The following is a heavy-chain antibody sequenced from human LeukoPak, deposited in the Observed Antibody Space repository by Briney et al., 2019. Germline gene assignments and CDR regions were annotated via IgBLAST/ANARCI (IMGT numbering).Heavy chain of an antibody. D-gene: IGHD6-19*01. CDR2: IHYSGKV. CDR3: ARQSGDQSSAWYFDA. V-gene: IGHV4-39*01. CDR1: VGSLRSSGNW. Sequence: SETLSLTWTVSVGSLRSSGNWWVWIRQPPGKGLDWIGSIHYSGKVYYNPSLKSRVTTSVDTSTDQFSLRLSSATAADTAIYYCARQSGDQSSAWYFDAWGQGTLVTVSS. J-gene: IGHJ4*02.